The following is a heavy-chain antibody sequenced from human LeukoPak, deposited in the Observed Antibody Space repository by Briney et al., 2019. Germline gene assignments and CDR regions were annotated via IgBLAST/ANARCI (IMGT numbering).Heavy chain of an antibody. CDR1: GFTFRRYW. V-gene: IGHV3-7*04. Sequence: HPGGSLRLSCTASGFTFRRYWRGWVRQAPGKGLEWVANRNEDGNKKYYVDSVKGRFTISRDNSKNSLYLQMNSLRVEDTAVYYCARGCTSSSCYDYWGQGTLVTVSS. CDR2: RNEDGNKK. D-gene: IGHD2-2*01. CDR3: ARGCTSSSCYDY. J-gene: IGHJ4*02.